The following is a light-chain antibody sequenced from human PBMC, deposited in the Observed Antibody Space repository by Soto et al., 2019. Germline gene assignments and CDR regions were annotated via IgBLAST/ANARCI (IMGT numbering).Light chain of an antibody. J-gene: IGKJ4*01. CDR1: QSVSSD. Sequence: EIVLTQSPGTLSLSPGERATLSCRASQSVSSDFAWYQQKPGQAPRLLIYGASSRATGIPARFSGSGSGTDFTLTISSLEPEDFAVYYCQQRSNWPPLTFGGGTKVDIK. CDR3: QQRSNWPPLT. V-gene: IGKV3-11*01. CDR2: GAS.